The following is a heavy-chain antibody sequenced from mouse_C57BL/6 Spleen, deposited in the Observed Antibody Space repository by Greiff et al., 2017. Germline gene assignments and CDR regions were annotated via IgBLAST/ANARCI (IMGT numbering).Heavy chain of an antibody. CDR1: GYTFTSYW. D-gene: IGHD1-1*01. J-gene: IGHJ2*01. V-gene: IGHV1-55*01. CDR2: IYPGSGST. CDR3: ARGYYGSSPGD. Sequence: VQLQQPGAELVKPGASVKMSCKASGYTFTSYWITWVKQRPGQGLEWIGDIYPGSGSTNYNEKFKSKATLTVDTSSSTAYMQLSSLTSEDSAVYHCARGYYGSSPGDWAQGTTLTVSS.